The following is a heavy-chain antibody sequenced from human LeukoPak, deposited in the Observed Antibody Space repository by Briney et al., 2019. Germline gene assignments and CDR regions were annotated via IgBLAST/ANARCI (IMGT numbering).Heavy chain of an antibody. D-gene: IGHD1-14*01. CDR2: IYYSGST. V-gene: IGHV4-59*08. J-gene: IGHJ4*02. Sequence: SETLSLTCTVSGGSISSYYWSWIRQPPGKGLEWIGYIYYSGSTNYNPSLKSRVTISVDTSKNQFSLKPSSVTAADTAVYYCARHNREDPFDYWGQGTLVTVSS. CDR3: ARHNREDPFDY. CDR1: GGSISSYY.